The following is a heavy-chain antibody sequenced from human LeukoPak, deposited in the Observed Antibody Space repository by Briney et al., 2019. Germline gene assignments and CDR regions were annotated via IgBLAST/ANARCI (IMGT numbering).Heavy chain of an antibody. J-gene: IGHJ4*02. CDR3: ARDPLCGGDCYIPTYYFDY. CDR2: INPSGGST. CDR1: GYTFTSYY. Sequence: ASVKVSCKASGYTFTSYYMHWVRQAPGQGLEWMGIINPSGGSTSYAQKFQGRVTMTRDTSTSTVYMELSSLRSEDTAVYYCARDPLCGGDCYIPTYYFDYWGQGTLVTVSS. D-gene: IGHD2-21*02. V-gene: IGHV1-46*01.